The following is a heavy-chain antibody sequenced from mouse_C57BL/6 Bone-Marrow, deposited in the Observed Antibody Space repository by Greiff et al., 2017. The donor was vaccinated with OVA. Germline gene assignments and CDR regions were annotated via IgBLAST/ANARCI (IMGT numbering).Heavy chain of an antibody. V-gene: IGHV1-64*01. CDR1: GYTFTSYW. J-gene: IGHJ1*03. CDR2: IHPNSGST. Sequence: QVQLQQSGAELVKPGASVKLSCKASGYTFTSYWMHWVKQRPGQGLEWIGMIHPNSGSTNYNEKFKSKATLTVDKSSSTAYMQLSSLTSEDSAVYYCAREYYYGRYFDVWGTGTTVTVSS. D-gene: IGHD1-1*01. CDR3: AREYYYGRYFDV.